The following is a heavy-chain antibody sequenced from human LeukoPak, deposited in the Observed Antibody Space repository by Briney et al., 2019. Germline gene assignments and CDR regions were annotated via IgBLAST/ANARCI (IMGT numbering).Heavy chain of an antibody. D-gene: IGHD2-2*01. Sequence: ASVKVSCKASGGTFSSYAISWVRQAPGQGLEWMGRIIPIFGIASYAQKFQGRVTITADKSTSTAYMELSSLRSEDTAVYYCARGVRPTHCSSTSCYAPNWFDPWGQGTLVTVSS. J-gene: IGHJ5*02. V-gene: IGHV1-69*04. CDR2: IIPIFGIA. CDR1: GGTFSSYA. CDR3: ARGVRPTHCSSTSCYAPNWFDP.